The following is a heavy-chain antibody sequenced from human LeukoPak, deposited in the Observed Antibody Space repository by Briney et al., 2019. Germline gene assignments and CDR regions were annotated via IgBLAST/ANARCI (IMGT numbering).Heavy chain of an antibody. V-gene: IGHV4-38-2*01. D-gene: IGHD1-26*01. CDR2: IYHSEST. Sequence: SETLSLTCAVSGYSISSGYYWGWIRQPPGKVLEWIGSIYHSESTYYNPSLKSRVTISVDTSKNQFSLKLSSVTAADTAVYYCARQWELRLEFDYWGQGTLVTVSS. J-gene: IGHJ4*02. CDR3: ARQWELRLEFDY. CDR1: GYSISSGYY.